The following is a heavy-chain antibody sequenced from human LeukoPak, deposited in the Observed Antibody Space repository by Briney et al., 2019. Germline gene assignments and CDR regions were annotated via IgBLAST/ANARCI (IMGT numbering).Heavy chain of an antibody. V-gene: IGHV4-39*01. CDR3: ARSIAARRGFDY. J-gene: IGHJ4*02. D-gene: IGHD6-6*01. Sequence: PSETLSLTCTVSGGSISSSSYYWGWIRQPPGKGLEWIGSIYYSGSTYYNPSLKSRVTISVDTSKNQFSLKLSSVTAADTAVYYCARSIAARRGFDYWGQGTLVTVSS. CDR2: IYYSGST. CDR1: GGSISSSSYY.